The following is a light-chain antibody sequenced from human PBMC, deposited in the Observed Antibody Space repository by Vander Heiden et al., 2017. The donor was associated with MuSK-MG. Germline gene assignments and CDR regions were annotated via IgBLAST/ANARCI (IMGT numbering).Light chain of an antibody. J-gene: IGKJ5*01. Sequence: ILMTQSPDSLAVSLGERATINCKSSQSVCHSTHKMDFFAWYQQKPRQAPKLLIYWASTRASGVPDRFRGSGSGTDFTLTISSLQAEDMAVYYCQQYDRRPITFGQGTRLEIK. CDR2: WAS. CDR3: QQYDRRPIT. V-gene: IGKV4-1*01. CDR1: QSVCHSTHKMDF.